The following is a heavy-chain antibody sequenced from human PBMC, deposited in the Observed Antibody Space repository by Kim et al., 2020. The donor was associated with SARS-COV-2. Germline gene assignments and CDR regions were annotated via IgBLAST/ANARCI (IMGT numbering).Heavy chain of an antibody. V-gene: IGHV3-30*18. D-gene: IGHD3-3*01. CDR1: GFTFSSYG. CDR3: AKEFFGVVIVESAFDI. J-gene: IGHJ3*02. Sequence: GGSLRLSCAASGFTFSSYGMHWVRQAPGKGLEWVAVISYDGSNKYYADSVKGRFTISRDNSKNTLYLQMNSLRAEDTAVYYCAKEFFGVVIVESAFDIWGQGTMVTVSS. CDR2: ISYDGSNK.